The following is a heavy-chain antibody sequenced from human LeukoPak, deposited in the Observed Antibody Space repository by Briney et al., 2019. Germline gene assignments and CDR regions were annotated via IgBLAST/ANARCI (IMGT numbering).Heavy chain of an antibody. J-gene: IGHJ5*02. CDR1: GFTFSDYY. CDR2: ISGSGGST. D-gene: IGHD3-9*01. CDR3: ARGANYDILTGYYKTGNWFDP. V-gene: IGHV3-11*01. Sequence: GGSLRLSCAASGFTFSDYYMSWIRQAPGKGLEWVSAISGSGGSTYYADSVKGRFTISRDNAKSSLYLQMNSLRAEDTAVYYCARGANYDILTGYYKTGNWFDPWGQGTLVTVSS.